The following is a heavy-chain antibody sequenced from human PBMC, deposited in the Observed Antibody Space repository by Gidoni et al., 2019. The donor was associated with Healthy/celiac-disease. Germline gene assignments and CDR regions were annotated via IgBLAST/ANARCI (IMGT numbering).Heavy chain of an antibody. CDR2: INHSGST. CDR3: ARGRKWEHQAEFDP. J-gene: IGHJ5*02. D-gene: IGHD1-26*01. V-gene: IGHV4-34*01. Sequence: QVQLQQWGAGLLKPSETLSLACAVYGGSFSGYYWSWIRHPPGKGLEWIGEINHSGSTNYNPSLKSRVTISVDTSKNQFSLKLSSVTAADTAVYYCARGRKWEHQAEFDPWGQGTLVTVSS. CDR1: GGSFSGYY.